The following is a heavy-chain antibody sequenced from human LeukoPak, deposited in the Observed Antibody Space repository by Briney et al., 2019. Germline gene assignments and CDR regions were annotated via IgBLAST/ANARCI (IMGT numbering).Heavy chain of an antibody. Sequence: SVKVSCKASGVSFSNSAMQWVRQARGQRLEWIGWIVVGSGNTNYAQKFQERVTITRDMSTSTAYMELSSLRSEDTAVYYCAADVIYKSAWGQGTLVTVSS. D-gene: IGHD2/OR15-2a*01. V-gene: IGHV1-58*02. CDR1: GVSFSNSA. J-gene: IGHJ5*02. CDR3: AADVIYKSA. CDR2: IVVGSGNT.